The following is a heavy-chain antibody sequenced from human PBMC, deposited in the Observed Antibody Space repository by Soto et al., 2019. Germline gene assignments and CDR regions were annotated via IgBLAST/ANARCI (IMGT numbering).Heavy chain of an antibody. Sequence: GGSLRLSCAASGFTFSNYAMNWVRQAPGKGLEWVSAISNSFSDGNTHYADSVKGRFTISRDNDKNTVFLEMNSLRAEDTAVYYCAKVFSQEGGNYFDHWGQGTLVTVSS. J-gene: IGHJ4*02. CDR3: AKVFSQEGGNYFDH. CDR2: ISNSFSDGNT. V-gene: IGHV3-23*01. CDR1: GFTFSNYA.